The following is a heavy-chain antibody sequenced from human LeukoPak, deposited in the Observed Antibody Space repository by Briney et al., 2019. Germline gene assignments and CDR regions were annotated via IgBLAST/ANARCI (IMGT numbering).Heavy chain of an antibody. V-gene: IGHV4-59*01. Sequence: PSETLSLTCTVSGGSISSYYWSWIRQPPGKGLEWIGYIYYSGSTNYNPSLKSRVTISVDTSKNQFSLKLSSVTAADTAVYYCAREGGGYSGYDFRSYYFDYWGQGTLVTVSS. CDR2: IYYSGST. J-gene: IGHJ4*02. CDR3: AREGGGYSGYDFRSYYFDY. CDR1: GGSISSYY. D-gene: IGHD5-12*01.